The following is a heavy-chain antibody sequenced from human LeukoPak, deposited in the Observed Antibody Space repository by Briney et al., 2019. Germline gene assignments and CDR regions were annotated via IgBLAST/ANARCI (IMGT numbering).Heavy chain of an antibody. D-gene: IGHD2/OR15-2a*01. CDR3: ARLSLSSGYYYYYGMDV. J-gene: IGHJ6*02. Sequence: AASVTVSCTASGGTFSRYAISWARQAPGQGLEWMGGIIPIFGTANYAQKFQGRVTITADESTSTAYMELSSLRSEDTAVYYCARLSLSSGYYYYYGMDVWGQGTTVTVSS. CDR2: IIPIFGTA. V-gene: IGHV1-69*13. CDR1: GGTFSRYA.